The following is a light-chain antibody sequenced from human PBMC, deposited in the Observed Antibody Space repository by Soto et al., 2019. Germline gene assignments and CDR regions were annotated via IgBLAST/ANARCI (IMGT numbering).Light chain of an antibody. CDR3: QQYGSSPVT. V-gene: IGKV3-20*01. Sequence: EIVLTQSPGTLSLSPGERATLSCRASQSVSSSYLAWYQQKPGQAPRLLIYGASSRATGIPDRFSGSGSGTDFTLTISRLEPEDFAVYYCQQYGSSPVTFVQGTKLEIK. J-gene: IGKJ2*01. CDR1: QSVSSSY. CDR2: GAS.